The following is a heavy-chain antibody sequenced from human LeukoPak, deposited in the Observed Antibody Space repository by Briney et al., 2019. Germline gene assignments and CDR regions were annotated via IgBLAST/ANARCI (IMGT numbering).Heavy chain of an antibody. J-gene: IGHJ4*02. Sequence: SETLSLTCAVYGGSFSGYYWSWIRQPPGKGLEWIGEINHSGSTNYNPSLKSRVTISVDTSKNQFSLKLSSVTAADTAVYYCARVGRWLQSSYFDYWGQGTLVTVSS. CDR3: ARVGRWLQSSYFDY. CDR1: GGSFSGYY. V-gene: IGHV4-34*01. D-gene: IGHD5-24*01. CDR2: INHSGST.